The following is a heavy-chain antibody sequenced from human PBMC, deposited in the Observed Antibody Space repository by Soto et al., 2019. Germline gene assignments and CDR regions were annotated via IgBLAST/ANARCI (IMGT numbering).Heavy chain of an antibody. CDR2: ISYDGSNK. CDR3: AKDALRWLRMEGYYYGMDV. V-gene: IGHV3-30*18. CDR1: GFTFSSYG. J-gene: IGHJ6*02. D-gene: IGHD4-17*01. Sequence: QVQLVESGGGVVQPGRSLRLSCAASGFTFSSYGMHWVRQAPGKGLEWVAVISYDGSNKYYADSVKGRFTISRDNSKNTLYLQMNSLRAEDTAVYYCAKDALRWLRMEGYYYGMDVWGQGTTVTVSS.